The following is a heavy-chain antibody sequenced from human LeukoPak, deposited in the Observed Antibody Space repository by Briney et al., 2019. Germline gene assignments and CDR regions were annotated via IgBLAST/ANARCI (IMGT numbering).Heavy chain of an antibody. CDR2: IYTSGST. V-gene: IGHV4-61*02. J-gene: IGHJ4*02. Sequence: PSETLSLTCTVSGGSISSGSYYWSWIRQPAGKGLEWIGRIYTSGSTNYNPSLKSRVTISVDTSKNQFSLKLSSVTAADTAVYYCASSRRDGYDYWGQGTLVTVSS. D-gene: IGHD5-24*01. CDR3: ASSRRDGYDY. CDR1: GGSISSGSYY.